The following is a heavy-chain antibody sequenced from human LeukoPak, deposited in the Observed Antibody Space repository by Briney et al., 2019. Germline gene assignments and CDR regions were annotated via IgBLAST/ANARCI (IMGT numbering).Heavy chain of an antibody. D-gene: IGHD3-3*01. CDR3: ARVWIGYFFQ. V-gene: IGHV3-53*01. CDR1: GFEISYNY. Sequence: GGSLRLSCVASGFEISYNYVGWVRQAPGKGLEWVSVIHTGGTTHYADSVKGRFTISKDNSNNTVYLQMNSVRVEDTAVYYCARVWIGYFFQWGQGALVTVSS. CDR2: IHTGGTT. J-gene: IGHJ4*02.